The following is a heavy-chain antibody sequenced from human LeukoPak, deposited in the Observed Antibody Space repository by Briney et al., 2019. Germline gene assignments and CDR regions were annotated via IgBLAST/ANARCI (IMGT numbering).Heavy chain of an antibody. V-gene: IGHV4-38-2*02. CDR1: GYSISSGYY. CDR2: IYHSGST. J-gene: IGHJ4*02. CDR3: ARDFPMDY. Sequence: PSETLSLTCTVSGYSISSGYYWGWIRQPPGKGLEWIGSIYHSGSTYYNPSLKSRVTISVDASKNQFSLKLSSVTAADTAVYYCARDFPMDYWGQGTLVTVSS.